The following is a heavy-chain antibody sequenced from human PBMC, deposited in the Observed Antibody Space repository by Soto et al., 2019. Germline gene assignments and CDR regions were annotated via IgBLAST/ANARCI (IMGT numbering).Heavy chain of an antibody. V-gene: IGHV1-69*19. CDR3: AREVQVHTPAFVY. CDR2: ISPMFGEA. Sequence: QVQLVQSGAEMKKPGSSVKVSCQSSGGTFNTYAMNWVRQAPGQGPEWMGDISPMFGEANYAPKFQGRVTIPADESTDTSYMQLSSLTSEDTALYFCAREVQVHTPAFVYWGQGTLVTVSS. J-gene: IGHJ4*02. D-gene: IGHD1-1*01. CDR1: GGTFNTYA.